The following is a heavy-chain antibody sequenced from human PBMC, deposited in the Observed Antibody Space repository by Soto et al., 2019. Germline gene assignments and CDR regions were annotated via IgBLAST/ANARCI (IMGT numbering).Heavy chain of an antibody. Sequence: QVQLQESGPGLVKPSQTLSLTCSVSGGSISSGGYYWSWIRQHPGKGLEWIGYIYYSGITYYNPSLNRRVTMSVDTSMNQFSLKLSTVTAAVTAVYYCARVPRRDGYKISRYYFDYWGQGTLVTVSS. CDR3: ARVPRRDGYKISRYYFDY. V-gene: IGHV4-31*03. J-gene: IGHJ4*02. CDR2: IYYSGIT. D-gene: IGHD5-12*01. CDR1: GGSISSGGYY.